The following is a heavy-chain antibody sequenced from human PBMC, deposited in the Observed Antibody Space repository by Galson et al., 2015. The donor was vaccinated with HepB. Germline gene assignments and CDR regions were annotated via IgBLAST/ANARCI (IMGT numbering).Heavy chain of an antibody. CDR2: IYPGDSDS. CDR1: GYKFSSYW. Sequence: QSGAEVKKPGESLKISCKGSGYKFSSYWIGWVRQMPGKGLEWMGMIYPGDSDSRYSPSFQGQITITADKFINTAYLEWSSLTASDTAMYYCIRHDAVAASEYFDLWGRGTLVTVSS. CDR3: IRHDAVAASEYFDL. J-gene: IGHJ2*01. D-gene: IGHD6-19*01. V-gene: IGHV5-51*01.